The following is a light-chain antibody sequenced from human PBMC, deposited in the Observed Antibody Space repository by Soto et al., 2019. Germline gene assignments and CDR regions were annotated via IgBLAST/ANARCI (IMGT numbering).Light chain of an antibody. CDR2: GAS. CDR3: QQYGSSPIT. V-gene: IGKV3-20*01. CDR1: QSVSSSY. Sequence: EIVVTQSPGTLSLSPGERATLSCRASQSVSSSYLAWYQQKPGRAPRPLIFGASSRATGIPDRFSGSGSGTDFTLTISRLEPEDFAVYYCQQYGSSPITFGQGTRLEIK. J-gene: IGKJ5*01.